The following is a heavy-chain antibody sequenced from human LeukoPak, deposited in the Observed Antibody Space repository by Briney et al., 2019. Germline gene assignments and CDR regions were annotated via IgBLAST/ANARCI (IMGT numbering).Heavy chain of an antibody. D-gene: IGHD4-11*01. CDR1: GFIFSNYG. Sequence: GGSLRLSCAASGFIFSNYGMHWVRQIPGKGLEWVAFIHFDGSKKYYADSVKGRFTISRDNSKNTLYLQMNSLKTEDTAMYYCAKPTVTDYFDYWGQGTLVTVSS. J-gene: IGHJ4*02. V-gene: IGHV3-30*02. CDR2: IHFDGSKK. CDR3: AKPTVTDYFDY.